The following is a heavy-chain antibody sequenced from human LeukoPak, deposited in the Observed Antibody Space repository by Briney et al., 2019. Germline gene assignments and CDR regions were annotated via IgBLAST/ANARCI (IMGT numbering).Heavy chain of an antibody. D-gene: IGHD3-10*01. CDR1: GFTFSSYW. J-gene: IGHJ5*02. V-gene: IGHV3-7*01. CDR2: IKQDGSEK. Sequence: PGGSLRLSCAASGFTFSSYWMSWVRQAPGKGLEWVANIKQDGSEKYYVDSVKGRFTISRDNSKHSLYLQMNSLRAEDTAVYYCARDRGYYGSGSGFDTWGQGTLVTVSS. CDR3: ARDRGYYGSGSGFDT.